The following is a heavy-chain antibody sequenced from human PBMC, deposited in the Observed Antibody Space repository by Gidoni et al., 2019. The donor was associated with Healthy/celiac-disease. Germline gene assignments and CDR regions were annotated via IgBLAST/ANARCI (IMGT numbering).Heavy chain of an antibody. CDR3: TAAPRKTYYDFWSGYYTYWYFDL. Sequence: EVQLVESGGGLVKPGGSLRLSCAASGFTFSNAGMSWVRQAPGKGLEWVGRIKSKTDGGTTDYAAPVKGRFTISRDDSKNTLYLQMNSLKTEDTAVYYCTAAPRKTYYDFWSGYYTYWYFDLWGRGTLVTVSS. CDR1: GFTFSNAG. CDR2: IKSKTDGGTT. J-gene: IGHJ2*01. D-gene: IGHD3-3*01. V-gene: IGHV3-15*01.